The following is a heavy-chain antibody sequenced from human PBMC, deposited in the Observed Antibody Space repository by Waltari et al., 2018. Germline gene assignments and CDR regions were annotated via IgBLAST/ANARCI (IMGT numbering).Heavy chain of an antibody. D-gene: IGHD3-9*01. CDR3: ARVRREKWTGAFDI. CDR2: INHSGST. Sequence: QVQLQQWGAGLLKPSETLSLTCAVYGGSFCGYYWSWFRQPPGKGLEWIGEINHSGSTNYNPSLKSRVTISVDTSKNQFSLKLSSVTAADTAVYYCARVRREKWTGAFDIWGQGTMVTVSS. CDR1: GGSFCGYY. J-gene: IGHJ3*02. V-gene: IGHV4-34*01.